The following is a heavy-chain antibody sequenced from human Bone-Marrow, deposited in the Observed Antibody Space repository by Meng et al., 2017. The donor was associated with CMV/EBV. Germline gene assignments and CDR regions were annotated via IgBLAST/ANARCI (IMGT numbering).Heavy chain of an antibody. V-gene: IGHV3-21*01. D-gene: IGHD3-3*01. CDR3: ARDGGVLRFPNWFDP. CDR2: ISSSSSYI. J-gene: IGHJ5*02. Sequence: GGSLRLSCAASGFIFSTYAMNWVRQAPGKGLEWVSSISSSSSYIYYADSVKGRFTISRDNAKNSLYLQMNSLRAEDTAVYYRARDGGVLRFPNWFDPWGQGTLVTVSS. CDR1: GFIFSTYA.